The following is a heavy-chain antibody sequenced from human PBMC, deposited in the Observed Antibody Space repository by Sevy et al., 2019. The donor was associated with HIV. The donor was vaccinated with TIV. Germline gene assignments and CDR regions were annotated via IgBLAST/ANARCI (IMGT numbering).Heavy chain of an antibody. D-gene: IGHD6-19*01. CDR1: GFTFSSYS. V-gene: IGHV3-48*01. CDR3: ARSPTYSSGWYGIDY. CDR2: IRRSRSNK. J-gene: IGHJ4*02. Sequence: GGSLRLSCAASGFTFSSYSMNWVRQAPGKGLEWVSYIRRSRSNKYYVDSVKGRFTISRDNAKNSLYLQMNSLRAEDTAVYCCARSPTYSSGWYGIDYWGQGTLVTVSS.